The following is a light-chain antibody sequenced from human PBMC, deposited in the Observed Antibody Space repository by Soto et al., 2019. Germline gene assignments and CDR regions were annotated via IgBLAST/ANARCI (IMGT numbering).Light chain of an antibody. Sequence: EIVLTQSPGTLSLSPGERATLSCRASQSVSSSYLAWYQQKPGQAPRLLIYGASSRATGIPDRFSGSGSGTDVTLTISRLEPEDFAVYYCQQYGSSLRWTFGQGTKVEIK. CDR3: QQYGSSLRWT. CDR1: QSVSSSY. J-gene: IGKJ1*01. CDR2: GAS. V-gene: IGKV3-20*01.